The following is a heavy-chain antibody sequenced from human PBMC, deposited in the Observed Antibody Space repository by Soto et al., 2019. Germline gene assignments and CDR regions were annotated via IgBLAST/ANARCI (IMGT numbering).Heavy chain of an antibody. D-gene: IGHD6-13*01. CDR3: ARDLLIVAAAAFDY. CDR1: GFTFSSYA. V-gene: IGHV3-30-3*01. J-gene: IGHJ4*02. CDR2: ISYDGSNK. Sequence: QVQLVESGGGVVQPGRSLRLSCAASGFTFSSYAMHWVRQAPGKGLEWVAVISYDGSNKYYADSVKGRFTISRDNSKNTLYLQMNSLRAEDTAVYYCARDLLIVAAAAFDYWGQGTLVTVSS.